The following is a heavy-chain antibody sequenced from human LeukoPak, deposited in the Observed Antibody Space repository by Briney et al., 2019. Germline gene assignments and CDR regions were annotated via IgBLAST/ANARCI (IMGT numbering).Heavy chain of an antibody. CDR2: IYYSGST. CDR3: VRCIAVAGQRGKAFDY. J-gene: IGHJ4*02. CDR1: GGSISSYY. V-gene: IGHV4-59*01. Sequence: SETLSLTCTVSGGSISSYYWSWIRQPPGKGLEWIGYIYYSGSTNYNPSLKSRVTISVDTSKNQFSLKLSSLTAADTVVYYCVRCIAVAGQRGKAFDYWGQGTLVTVSS. D-gene: IGHD6-19*01.